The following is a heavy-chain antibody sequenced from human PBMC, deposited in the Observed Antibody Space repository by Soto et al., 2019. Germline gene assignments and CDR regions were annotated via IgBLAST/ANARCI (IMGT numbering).Heavy chain of an antibody. J-gene: IGHJ6*02. CDR1: GFTFSSYA. CDR2: ISGSGGST. V-gene: IGHV3-23*01. Sequence: GGSLRLSCAASGFTFSSYAMSWVRQAPGKGLEWASAISGSGGSTYYADSVKGRFTISRDNSKNTLYLQMNSLRAEDTALYYCAKDRSGYDYYYYYGMDAWGQGTTVTVSS. D-gene: IGHD5-12*01. CDR3: AKDRSGYDYYYYYGMDA.